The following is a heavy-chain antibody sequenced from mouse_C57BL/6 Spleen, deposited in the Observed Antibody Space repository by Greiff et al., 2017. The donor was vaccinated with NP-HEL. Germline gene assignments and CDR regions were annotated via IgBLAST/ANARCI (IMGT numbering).Heavy chain of an antibody. D-gene: IGHD1-1*01. CDR3: ARERDYGSPYAMDY. CDR2: IDPNSGGT. V-gene: IGHV1-72*01. J-gene: IGHJ4*01. Sequence: VKQSCKASGYTFTSYWMHWVKQRPGRGLEWIGRIDPNSGGTKYNEKFKSKATLTVDKPSSTAYMQLSSLTSEDSAVYYCARERDYGSPYAMDYWGQGTSVTVSS. CDR1: GYTFTSYW.